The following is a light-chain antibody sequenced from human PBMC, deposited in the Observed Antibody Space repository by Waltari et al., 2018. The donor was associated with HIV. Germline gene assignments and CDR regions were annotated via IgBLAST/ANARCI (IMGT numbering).Light chain of an antibody. V-gene: IGKV3-20*01. J-gene: IGKJ4*02. CDR1: PSVSCTY. CDR3: QQYGSSPRT. Sequence: EIVLTQSPGTLSLSPGERATLSSRASPSVSCTYLAWYQQKPGQAPRLLIYDAFRRATCIPDRVSRSESGADFSRTINRREPEDFAVYHGQQYGSSPRTFGGGTKVEL. CDR2: DAF.